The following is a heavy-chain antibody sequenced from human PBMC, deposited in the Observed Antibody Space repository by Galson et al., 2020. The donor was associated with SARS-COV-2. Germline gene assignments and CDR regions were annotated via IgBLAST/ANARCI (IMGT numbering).Heavy chain of an antibody. V-gene: IGHV1-18*04. CDR2: ISAYNGNT. CDR3: ARETNYGRGSYHWFGP. D-gene: IGHD2-8*01. J-gene: IGHJ5*02. CDR1: GYTFTSYG. Sequence: ASVKVSCKASGYTFTSYGISWVRQAPGQGLEWMGWISAYNGNTNYAQKLQVRVTMTTDTSTSTAYMELRSLRSDDTAVYYCARETNYGRGSYHWFGPGGQGTLVTVSS.